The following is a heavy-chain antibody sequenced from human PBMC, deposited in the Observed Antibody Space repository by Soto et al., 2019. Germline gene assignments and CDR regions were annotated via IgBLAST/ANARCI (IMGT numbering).Heavy chain of an antibody. CDR2: IWYDGSNK. CDR3: ARDPDYGSGQNDAFDI. D-gene: IGHD3-10*01. Sequence: QVQLVESGGGVVQPGRSLRLSCAASGFTFSSYGMHWVRQAPGKGLEWVAVIWYDGSNKYYADSVKGRFTISRDNSKNTLYLQRNSLRAEDTAVYYCARDPDYGSGQNDAFDIWGQGTMVTVSS. V-gene: IGHV3-33*01. CDR1: GFTFSSYG. J-gene: IGHJ3*02.